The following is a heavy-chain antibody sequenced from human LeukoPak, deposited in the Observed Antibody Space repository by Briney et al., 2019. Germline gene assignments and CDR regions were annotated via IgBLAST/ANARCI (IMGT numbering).Heavy chain of an antibody. J-gene: IGHJ4*02. V-gene: IGHV3-23*01. CDR2: SSGSGGST. CDR1: GFTLSSYA. Sequence: PRRSLRLSCPPYGFTLSSYAMSWDRQAPRKGLEWVSASSGSGGSTYYADSVKGRFTISRDNSKDTLYLQMNSLGAEDTAVYYCASGRVVRAAIWGQGTLVTVSS. CDR3: ASGRVVRAAI. D-gene: IGHD2-2*01.